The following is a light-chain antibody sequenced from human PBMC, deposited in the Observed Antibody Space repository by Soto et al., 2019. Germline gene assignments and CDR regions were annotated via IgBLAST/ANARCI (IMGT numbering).Light chain of an antibody. CDR2: DAS. CDR1: QSISSW. J-gene: IGKJ1*01. Sequence: DIQMTQSPSTLSASVGDRVTITCRASQSISSWLAWYQQKPGKAPKLLIYDASSLESGVPSRFSGSGSGTEFTLTTSYLQPDDCATYDCQQYKSYSMTFGQGTKVEIK. CDR3: QQYKSYSMT. V-gene: IGKV1-5*01.